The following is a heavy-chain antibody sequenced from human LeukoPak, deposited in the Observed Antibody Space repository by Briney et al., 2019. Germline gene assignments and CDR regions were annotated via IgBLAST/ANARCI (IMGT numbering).Heavy chain of an antibody. CDR3: ARSAFYYDFWSGYSYRLGYNWFDP. V-gene: IGHV4-30-4*01. D-gene: IGHD3-3*01. CDR1: GGSISSGDYY. CDR2: IYYSGST. J-gene: IGHJ5*02. Sequence: SETLSLTCTVSGGSISSGDYYWSWIRQPPGKGLEWIGYIYYSGSTYYNPSLKSRVTISVDTSKNQLSLKLSSVTAADTAVYYCARSAFYYDFWSGYSYRLGYNWFDPWGQGTLVTVSS.